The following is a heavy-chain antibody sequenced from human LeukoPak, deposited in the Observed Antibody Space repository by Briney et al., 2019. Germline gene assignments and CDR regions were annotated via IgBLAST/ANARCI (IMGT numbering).Heavy chain of an antibody. CDR1: GDSFRSYY. V-gene: IGHV4-59*01. J-gene: IGHJ5*01. D-gene: IGHD3-3*01. CDR2: IYYSGST. CDR3: ARGRNLEWFDY. Sequence: SETLSLTCTVSGDSFRSYYWSWIRQPPGKGLEWIGYIYYSGSTNYNPSLKSRVTISVDTSKNQFSLKRNSVTAADTAVYYCARGRNLEWFDYWGQGTLVTVSS.